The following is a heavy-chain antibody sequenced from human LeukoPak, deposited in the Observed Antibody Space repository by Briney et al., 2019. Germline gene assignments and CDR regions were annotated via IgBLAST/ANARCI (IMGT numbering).Heavy chain of an antibody. CDR3: ARGRRGFREKSYYYMDV. Sequence: SETLSLTCAVYGGSFSGYYWSWIRQPPGKGLEWIGEINHSGSTNYNPSLKSRVTISVDTSKNQFSLKLSSVTAADTAVYYCARGRRGFREKSYYYMDVWGKGTTVTASS. CDR1: GGSFSGYY. J-gene: IGHJ6*03. CDR2: INHSGST. V-gene: IGHV4-34*01. D-gene: IGHD3-10*01.